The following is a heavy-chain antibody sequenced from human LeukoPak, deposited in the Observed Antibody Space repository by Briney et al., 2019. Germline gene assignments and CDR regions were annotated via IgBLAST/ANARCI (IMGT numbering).Heavy chain of an antibody. V-gene: IGHV3-33*01. Sequence: GRSLRLSCAASGFTFSSYGMHWVRQAPGKGLEWVAVIWYDGSNKYYADSVKGRFTISRDNSKNTLYLQMNSLRAEDTAVYYCARDRSYYDFWSGYYYYYGMDVWGQGTTVTVSS. J-gene: IGHJ6*02. CDR2: IWYDGSNK. D-gene: IGHD3-3*01. CDR1: GFTFSSYG. CDR3: ARDRSYYDFWSGYYYYYGMDV.